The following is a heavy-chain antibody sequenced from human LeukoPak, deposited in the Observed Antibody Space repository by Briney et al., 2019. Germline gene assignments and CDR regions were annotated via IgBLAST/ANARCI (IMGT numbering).Heavy chain of an antibody. CDR3: ARAPMIVVVFPPRLDY. CDR2: INPNSGGT. Sequence: ASVQFSSNTSCYTFTCYYMHWVRRAPGQGLEWMGWINPNSGGTNYAQKFQDRVTMTEDTSISTAYMELSRLTSDDTAVYYCARAPMIVVVFPPRLDYWGQGTLVTVSS. J-gene: IGHJ4*02. D-gene: IGHD3-22*01. V-gene: IGHV1-2*02. CDR1: CYTFTCYY.